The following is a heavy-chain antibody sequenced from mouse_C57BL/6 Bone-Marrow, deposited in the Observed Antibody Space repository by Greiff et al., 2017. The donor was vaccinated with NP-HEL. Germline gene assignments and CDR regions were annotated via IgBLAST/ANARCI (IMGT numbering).Heavy chain of an antibody. CDR3: PTTVVAGGHYYAMDY. CDR2: IHPNSGST. Sequence: VQLQQPGAELAKPGASVKLSCKASGYTFTSYWMHWVKQRPGQGLEWIGMIHPNSGSTNYNEKFKSKATLTVDKSSSTAYMQLSSLTSEDSAVYYCPTTVVAGGHYYAMDYWGQGTSVTVSS. J-gene: IGHJ4*01. CDR1: GYTFTSYW. V-gene: IGHV1-64*01. D-gene: IGHD1-1*01.